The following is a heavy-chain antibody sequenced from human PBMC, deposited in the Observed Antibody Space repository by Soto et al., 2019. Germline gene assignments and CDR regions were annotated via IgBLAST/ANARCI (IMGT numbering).Heavy chain of an antibody. Sequence: EVQLLESGGGLEQPGGSLRLSCAASGFTFSSYAMSWVRQAPGKGLEWVSAISTNGGSTYYADSVKGRFTISRDNSKNTLYLQMNSLRAEDTAVYYCAKGIGGSSAARSNDYWGQGTLVTVSS. CDR2: ISTNGGST. D-gene: IGHD2-15*01. V-gene: IGHV3-23*01. CDR3: AKGIGGSSAARSNDY. CDR1: GFTFSSYA. J-gene: IGHJ4*02.